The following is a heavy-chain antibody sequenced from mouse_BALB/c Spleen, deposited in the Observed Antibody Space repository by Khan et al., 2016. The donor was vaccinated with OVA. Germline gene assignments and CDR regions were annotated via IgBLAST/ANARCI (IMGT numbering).Heavy chain of an antibody. CDR2: IWGDGSI. CDR1: GFSLTSNG. V-gene: IGHV2-3*01. CDR3: ANLRVFYFDY. J-gene: IGHJ2*01. Sequence: VQLLESGPGLVAPSQSLSITCTVSGFSLTSNGVSWVRQPPGKGLEWLGVIWGDGSINYHSVLKSRLSISKDNSKSHVFLKLNSLQTDDTATYYCANLRVFYFDYWGQGTTLTVSS.